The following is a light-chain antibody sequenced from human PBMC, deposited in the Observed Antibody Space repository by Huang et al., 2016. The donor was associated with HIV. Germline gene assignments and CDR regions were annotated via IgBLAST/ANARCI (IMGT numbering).Light chain of an antibody. CDR1: QSVSSNN. V-gene: IGKV3-20*01. CDR2: GAS. Sequence: EIVLTQSPGTLSLSPGERATLSCRASQSVSSNNGAWYQQKPGQAPRLRIYGASSRATGIPDRFSGSGSGTDFTLTISRLEPEDFAVYSCQQYGSSPATFGQGTKVGIK. J-gene: IGKJ1*01. CDR3: QQYGSSPAT.